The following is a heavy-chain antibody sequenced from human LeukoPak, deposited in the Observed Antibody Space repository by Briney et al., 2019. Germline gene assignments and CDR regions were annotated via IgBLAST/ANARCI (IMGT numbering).Heavy chain of an antibody. J-gene: IGHJ4*02. CDR2: ISYDGSNK. D-gene: IGHD3-9*01. CDR3: AKVDDILTGHFDY. CDR1: GFTFSSYG. V-gene: IGHV3-30*18. Sequence: GGSLRLSCAASGFTFSSYGMHWVRQAPGKGLEWVAVISYDGSNKYYADSVKGRFTISRDNSKNTLYLQMNSLRAEDTAVYYCAKVDDILTGHFDYWGQGTLVTVSS.